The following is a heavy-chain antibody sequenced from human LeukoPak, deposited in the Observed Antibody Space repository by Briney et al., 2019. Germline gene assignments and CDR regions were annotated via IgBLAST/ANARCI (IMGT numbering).Heavy chain of an antibody. J-gene: IGHJ4*02. CDR1: GFASSIYA. Sequence: PRRSLRLSCAASGFASSIYAMSWVRQAPGEGLEWVSAISGSGGSTYYADSVKGRFTIYRDNSKNTLYLQMNSLRAEDTAVYYCAKEQAGYYGSGSTIDYWGQGTLVTVSS. V-gene: IGHV3-23*01. CDR2: ISGSGGST. D-gene: IGHD3-10*01. CDR3: AKEQAGYYGSGSTIDY.